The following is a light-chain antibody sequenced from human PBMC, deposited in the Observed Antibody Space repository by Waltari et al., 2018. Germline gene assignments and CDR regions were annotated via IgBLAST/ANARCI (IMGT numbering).Light chain of an antibody. CDR2: AAS. CDR3: QQYSDWPQT. J-gene: IGKJ1*01. V-gene: IGKV3-15*01. CDR1: QTIRPY. Sequence: EVVLTQSPATLSVSPGEPATLSCRASQTIRPYVAWYQHKPGQGPRLLIYAASSRATGVPVRFSGSGSGTEFVLTITSLQSEDFAVYYCQQYSDWPQTFGQGTEVDI.